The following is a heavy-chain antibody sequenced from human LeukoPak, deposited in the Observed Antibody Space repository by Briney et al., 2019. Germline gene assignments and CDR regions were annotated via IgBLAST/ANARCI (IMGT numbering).Heavy chain of an antibody. V-gene: IGHV3-33*01. Sequence: GGSLRLSCAASGFTFSSYGMHWVRQAPGKGLEWVAVIWYDGSNKYYADSVKGRFTISRDNSKNTLYLQMNSLRAEDTAVYYCARDLIAAAGTYYYYGMDVWGQGTTVTVSS. CDR1: GFTFSSYG. J-gene: IGHJ6*02. CDR3: ARDLIAAAGTYYYYGMDV. CDR2: IWYDGSNK. D-gene: IGHD6-13*01.